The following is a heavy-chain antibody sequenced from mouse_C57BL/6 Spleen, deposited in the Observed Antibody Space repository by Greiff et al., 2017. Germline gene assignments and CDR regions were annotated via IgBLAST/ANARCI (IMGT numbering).Heavy chain of an antibody. D-gene: IGHD4-1*02. CDR1: GFTFSSYA. CDR3: ARALSTGPGAMGY. CDR2: ISDGGSYT. Sequence: EVMLVESGGGLVKPGGSLKLSCAASGFTFSSYAMSWVRQTPEKRLEWVATISDGGSYTYYPDNVKGRFTISRDNAKNNLYLQMSHLKSEDTAMYYCARALSTGPGAMGYWGQGASVTVSS. V-gene: IGHV5-4*03. J-gene: IGHJ4*01.